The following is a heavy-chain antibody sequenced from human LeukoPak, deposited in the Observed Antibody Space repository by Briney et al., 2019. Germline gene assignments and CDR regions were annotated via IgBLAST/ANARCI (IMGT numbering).Heavy chain of an antibody. CDR3: ADCSFFYYYMDV. V-gene: IGHV4-39*01. D-gene: IGHD2-21*02. CDR2: IYYSGST. CDR1: GGSISSSSYD. J-gene: IGHJ6*03. Sequence: SQTLSLTCTVSGGSISSSSYDWGWIRQPPGKWLEWIGNIYYSGSTYYNPSLKRRVTISVDTSKNQFSLKLSSVTAADTAVYYCADCSFFYYYMDVWGKGTTVTVSS.